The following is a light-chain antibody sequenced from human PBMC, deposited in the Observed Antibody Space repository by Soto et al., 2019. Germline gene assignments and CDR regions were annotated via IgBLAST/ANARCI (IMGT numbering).Light chain of an antibody. CDR2: DAS. CDR3: QQRRDWPLT. J-gene: IGKJ4*01. V-gene: IGKV3-11*01. Sequence: EIVLTQSPATLSLSPGERATLSCRASQSVSSYLAWYQQKPGQAPRLLISDASNRATGIPAGFSGSGSGTDFTLTVSRLEPEDFAVYYCQQRRDWPLTFGGGTKVEI. CDR1: QSVSSY.